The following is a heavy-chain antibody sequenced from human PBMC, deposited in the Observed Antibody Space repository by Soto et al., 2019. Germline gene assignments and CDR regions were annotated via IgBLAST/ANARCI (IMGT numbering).Heavy chain of an antibody. CDR1: GFTFSSYS. J-gene: IGHJ5*02. D-gene: IGHD3-3*01. CDR3: ARKMGLRWSGPEFDP. Sequence: GGSLRLSCAASGFTFSSYSMNWVRQAPGKGLEWVSSISSSSSYIYYADSVKGRFTISRDNAKNSLYLQMNSLRAEDTAVYYCARKMGLRWSGPEFDPWGQGTLVTVSS. CDR2: ISSSSSYI. V-gene: IGHV3-21*01.